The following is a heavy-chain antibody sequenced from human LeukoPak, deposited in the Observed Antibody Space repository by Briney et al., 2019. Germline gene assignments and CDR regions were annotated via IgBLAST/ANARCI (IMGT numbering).Heavy chain of an antibody. CDR2: VSNSSSYI. CDR1: GFTFSSYS. CDR3: ARESDFWSEDAFDI. J-gene: IGHJ3*02. Sequence: GGSLRLSCAASGFTFSSYSMNWVRQAPGKGLEWVSSVSNSSSYILYADSMKGRFTISRDNAKNSLYLQMNSLRAEDTAVYYCARESDFWSEDAFDIWGQGTMVTVSS. V-gene: IGHV3-21*04. D-gene: IGHD3-3*01.